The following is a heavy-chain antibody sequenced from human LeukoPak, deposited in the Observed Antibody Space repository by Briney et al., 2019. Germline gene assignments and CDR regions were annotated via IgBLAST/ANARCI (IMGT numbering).Heavy chain of an antibody. CDR3: ARVNYCSGGSCYFLDAFDI. D-gene: IGHD2-15*01. J-gene: IGHJ3*02. Sequence: ASVKVSCNASGYTFTGYYMHWVRQAPGQGLEWMGWINPNSGGTNYAQKFQGRVTMTRDTSISTAYMELSRLRSDDTAVYYCARVNYCSGGSCYFLDAFDIWGQGTMVTVSS. CDR1: GYTFTGYY. V-gene: IGHV1-2*02. CDR2: INPNSGGT.